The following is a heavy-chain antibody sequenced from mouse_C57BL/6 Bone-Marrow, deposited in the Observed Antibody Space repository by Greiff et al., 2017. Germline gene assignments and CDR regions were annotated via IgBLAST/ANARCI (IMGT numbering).Heavy chain of an antibody. CDR3: ASPGSSYFYYAMDY. Sequence: QVQLQQSGAELARPGASVKLSCKASGYTFTSYGISWVKQRTGQGLEWIGEIYPRSGNTYYNEKFKGKATLTADKSSSTAYMELRSLTSERSAVYFCASPGSSYFYYAMDYWGQGTSVTVSS. J-gene: IGHJ4*01. CDR2: IYPRSGNT. V-gene: IGHV1-81*01. CDR1: GYTFTSYG. D-gene: IGHD1-1*01.